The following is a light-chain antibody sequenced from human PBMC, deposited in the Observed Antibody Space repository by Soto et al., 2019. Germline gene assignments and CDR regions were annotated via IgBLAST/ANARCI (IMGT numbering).Light chain of an antibody. V-gene: IGLV1-40*01. CDR1: SSNIGAGYD. Sequence: QSALTQPPSVSGAPGQRVTISCTGSSSNIGAGYDVHWYQQFPGTAPKFLISANNNRPSGVPDRFSGSKSGTSASLVITGLQAEDEADYYCQSYDNSLSGWVFGGGTKLTVL. CDR3: QSYDNSLSGWV. J-gene: IGLJ3*02. CDR2: ANN.